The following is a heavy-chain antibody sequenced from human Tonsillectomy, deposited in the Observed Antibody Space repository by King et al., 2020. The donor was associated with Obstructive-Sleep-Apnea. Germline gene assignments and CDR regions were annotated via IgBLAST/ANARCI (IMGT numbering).Heavy chain of an antibody. J-gene: IGHJ4*02. Sequence: EVQLVESGGGLVQPGGSLRLSCAVSGFTVSSTYMSWVRQAPGKGLECVSTLYSGGATDYADSVKGRFTISRDTAKNTLYLQMNSLRAEDTAVYFCARGLGYSYGYSFDYWGQGTLVTVSS. CDR3: ARGLGYSYGYSFDY. D-gene: IGHD5-18*01. CDR1: GFTVSSTY. V-gene: IGHV3-66*01. CDR2: LYSGGAT.